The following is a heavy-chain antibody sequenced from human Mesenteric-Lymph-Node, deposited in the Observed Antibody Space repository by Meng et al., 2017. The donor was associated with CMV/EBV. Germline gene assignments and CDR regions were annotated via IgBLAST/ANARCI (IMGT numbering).Heavy chain of an antibody. CDR3: ARVSLAAAGTFWFDP. CDR2: ISSSSSYI. V-gene: IGHV3-21*01. CDR1: GFTFSSYS. J-gene: IGHJ5*02. D-gene: IGHD6-13*01. Sequence: EVQLVESGGXLVMPGGSLRLSCAASGFTFSSYSMNWASQAPGKGLEWVSSISSSSSYIYYADSVKGRFTISRDNAKNSLYLQMNSLRAEETAVYYCARVSLAAAGTFWFDPWGQGTLVTVSS.